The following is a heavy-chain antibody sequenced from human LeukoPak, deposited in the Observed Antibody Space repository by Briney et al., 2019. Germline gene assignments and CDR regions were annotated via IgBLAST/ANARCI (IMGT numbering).Heavy chain of an antibody. CDR1: GYTFTGYY. V-gene: IGHV1-2*02. CDR2: INPNSGGT. CDR3: ARGYSSGWFKDPNWFDP. D-gene: IGHD6-19*01. Sequence: ASVKVSCKASGYTFTGYYMYWVRQAPGQGLEWMGWINPNSGGTNYAQKLQGRVTMTTDTSTSTAYMELRSLRSDDTAVYYCARGYSSGWFKDPNWFDPWGQGTLVTVSS. J-gene: IGHJ5*02.